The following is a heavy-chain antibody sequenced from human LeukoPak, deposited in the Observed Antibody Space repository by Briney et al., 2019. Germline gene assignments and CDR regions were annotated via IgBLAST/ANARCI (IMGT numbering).Heavy chain of an antibody. CDR1: GYTFTGYY. Sequence: EASVKVSCKASGYTFTGYYMHWVRQAPGQGLEWMGWINPNSGGTNYAQKFQGRVTMTRDTSISTAYMELSRLRSDDTAVYYCAVRYCSSTSCYIGPYYFDYWGQGTLVTVSS. CDR3: AVRYCSSTSCYIGPYYFDY. V-gene: IGHV1-2*02. D-gene: IGHD2-2*02. J-gene: IGHJ4*02. CDR2: INPNSGGT.